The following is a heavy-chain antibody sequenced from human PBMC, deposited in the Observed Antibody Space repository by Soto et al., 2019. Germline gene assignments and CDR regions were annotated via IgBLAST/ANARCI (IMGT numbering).Heavy chain of an antibody. CDR1: GSSLSTSGMC. CDR3: ARGQWLVPDYYYGMDV. Sequence: SGPTLVNPTQTLTLTCTFSGSSLSTSGMCVSWIRQPPGKALEWLARIDWDDDKYYSTSLKTRLTISKDTSKNQVVLTMTNMDPVDTATYYCARGQWLVPDYYYGMDVWGQGTTVTVSS. V-gene: IGHV2-70*11. CDR2: IDWDDDK. D-gene: IGHD6-19*01. J-gene: IGHJ6*02.